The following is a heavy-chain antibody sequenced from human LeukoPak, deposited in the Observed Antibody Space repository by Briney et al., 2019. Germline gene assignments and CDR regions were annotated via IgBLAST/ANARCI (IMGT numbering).Heavy chain of an antibody. Sequence: GGSLRLSCAASGFTFNNAWMNWVRQAPGKGLEWVGRIKSKTDGGTTDYAAPVKGRFTISRDDSKNTLYLQMNSLKTEDTAVYYCTTEGDYYDILTGSYENQYYYGMDVWGQGTTVTVSS. D-gene: IGHD3-9*01. V-gene: IGHV3-15*07. CDR2: IKSKTDGGTT. CDR1: GFTFNNAW. CDR3: TTEGDYYDILTGSYENQYYYGMDV. J-gene: IGHJ6*02.